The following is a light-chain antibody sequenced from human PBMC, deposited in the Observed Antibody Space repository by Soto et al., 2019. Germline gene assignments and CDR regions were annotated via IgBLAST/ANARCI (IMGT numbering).Light chain of an antibody. V-gene: IGLV4-60*03. CDR3: ETWDSNTRV. CDR1: SGHSSYI. J-gene: IGLJ2*01. Sequence: QLVLTQSSSASASLGSSVKLTCTLSSGHSSYIIAWHQQQPGKAPRYLMKLEGSGSYNKGSGVPDRFSGSSSRADRYLTISNLQSEDEADYYCETWDSNTRVFGGGTKLTVL. CDR2: LEGSGSY.